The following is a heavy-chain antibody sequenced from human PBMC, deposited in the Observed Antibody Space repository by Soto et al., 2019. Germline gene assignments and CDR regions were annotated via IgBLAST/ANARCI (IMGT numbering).Heavy chain of an antibody. CDR3: ASGHDAYKVRS. CDR1: GGSISSGGTGSY. CDR2: IYYTGNT. J-gene: IGHJ5*02. D-gene: IGHD1-1*01. V-gene: IGHV4-31*03. Sequence: QVQLQESGPGLVKPSQTLSLTCTVSGGSISSGGTGSYWTWIRQLPGKGLEWIGYIYYTGNTYYNPSLQSRPTISIDTSENQSSLKLTSVTSADTAVYFCASGHDAYKVRSWGQGTLVTVSS.